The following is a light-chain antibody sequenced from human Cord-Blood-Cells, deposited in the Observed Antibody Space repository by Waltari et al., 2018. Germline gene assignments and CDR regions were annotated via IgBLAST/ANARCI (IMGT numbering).Light chain of an antibody. CDR3: QAWDSSTAV. Sequence: SYELTQPPSVSVSPGQTASITCSGDKLGDKYACWYQKKPGQSPVLVIYQDSKRPSGLPERFSGSNSGNTATLTISGTQAMDEADYYCQAWDSSTAVFGGGTKLTVL. J-gene: IGLJ3*02. CDR1: KLGDKY. CDR2: QDS. V-gene: IGLV3-1*01.